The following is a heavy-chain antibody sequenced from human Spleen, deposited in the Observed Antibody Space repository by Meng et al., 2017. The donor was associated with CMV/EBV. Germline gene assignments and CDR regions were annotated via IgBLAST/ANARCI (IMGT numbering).Heavy chain of an antibody. V-gene: IGHV3-48*03. D-gene: IGHD2-2*01. CDR3: AREGSISIGDY. J-gene: IGHJ4*02. CDR1: GFIFSSYE. CDR2: ISSGGTTI. Sequence: GESPKISCAASGFIFSSYEMSWVRQAPGKGLEWVSYISSGGTTIYYADSVKGRFTISRDNAKNSLYLQMNSLRAEDTAVYYCAREGSISIGDYWGQGTLVTVSS.